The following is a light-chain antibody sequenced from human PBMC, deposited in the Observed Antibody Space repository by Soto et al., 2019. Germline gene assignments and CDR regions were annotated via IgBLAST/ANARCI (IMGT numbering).Light chain of an antibody. Sequence: EVVLTQFPGTLSLSPGDRATLSCSASQSFSSNYLAWYQQKPGQAPRLLIYGASSRATGVPDRFSGSGSGTDFTLTISKLEPEDFALYYCQQYGSSPPLTFGGGTKVAI. V-gene: IGKV3-20*01. CDR1: QSFSSNY. CDR3: QQYGSSPPLT. J-gene: IGKJ4*01. CDR2: GAS.